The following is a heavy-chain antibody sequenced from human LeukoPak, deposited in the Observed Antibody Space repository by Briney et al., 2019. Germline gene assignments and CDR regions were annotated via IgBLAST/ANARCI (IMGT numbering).Heavy chain of an antibody. D-gene: IGHD1-26*01. CDR2: IYYSGST. Sequence: SETLSLTCTVSVDSLNPYYSSWIRQPPRKGLEWIGNIYYSGSTYYNPSLKNRATLSVDTSKNQFSLKLTSVTAADTAVFYCASTRRSGTYLEAFDIWGQGTMVTISS. V-gene: IGHV4-59*04. CDR3: ASTRRSGTYLEAFDI. CDR1: VDSLNPYY. J-gene: IGHJ3*02.